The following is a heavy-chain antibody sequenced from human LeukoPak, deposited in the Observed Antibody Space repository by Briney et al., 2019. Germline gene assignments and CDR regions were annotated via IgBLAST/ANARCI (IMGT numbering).Heavy chain of an antibody. CDR2: IYSGGST. CDR3: ANYNFDY. CDR1: GFTVSSNY. Sequence: GGSLRLSCAVSGFTVSSNYMSWVRQAPGKGPEWVSVIYSGGSTYYADSVKGRFTISRDNPKNTLYLQMNSLRAEDTAVYYCANYNFDYWGQGTLVTVSS. D-gene: IGHD5-24*01. J-gene: IGHJ4*02. V-gene: IGHV3-66*02.